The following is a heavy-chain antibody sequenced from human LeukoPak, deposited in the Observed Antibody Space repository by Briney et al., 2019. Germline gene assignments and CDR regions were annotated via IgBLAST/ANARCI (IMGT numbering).Heavy chain of an antibody. Sequence: PSETLSLTCTVSGGSISSYYWSWIRQPPGKGLEWIGYIYYSGSTNYNPPLKSRVTISVDTSKNQFSLKLSSVTAADTAVYYCARGLRYFDWLYDYWGQGTLVTVSS. J-gene: IGHJ4*02. CDR3: ARGLRYFDWLYDY. D-gene: IGHD3-9*01. CDR2: IYYSGST. CDR1: GGSISSYY. V-gene: IGHV4-59*08.